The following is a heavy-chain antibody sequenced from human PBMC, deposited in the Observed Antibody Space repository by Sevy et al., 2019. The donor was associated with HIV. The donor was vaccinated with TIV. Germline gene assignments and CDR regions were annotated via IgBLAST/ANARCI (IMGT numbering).Heavy chain of an antibody. Sequence: ASVKVSCKASGGTFSSYAISWVRQAPGQGLEWMGGIIPIFGTANYAQKFQGRVTITADESTSTAYMELSSLRSEDTAVYYCSITMVRGVTYNWFDTWGQGTLVTVSS. CDR2: IIPIFGTA. D-gene: IGHD3-10*01. CDR3: SITMVRGVTYNWFDT. V-gene: IGHV1-69*13. CDR1: GGTFSSYA. J-gene: IGHJ5*02.